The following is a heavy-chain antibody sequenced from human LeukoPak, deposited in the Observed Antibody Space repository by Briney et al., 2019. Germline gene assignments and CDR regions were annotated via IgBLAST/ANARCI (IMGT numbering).Heavy chain of an antibody. CDR3: ARDRLGYYGPGSYPTYNWFDP. J-gene: IGHJ5*02. CDR1: GGSISSYY. CDR2: IYTSGST. V-gene: IGHV4-4*07. Sequence: SETLSLTCTVSGGSISSYYWSWIRQPAGKGLEGIGRIYTSGSTNYNPSLKSRVTMSVDTSKNQFSLKLSSVTAADTAVYYCARDRLGYYGPGSYPTYNWFDPWGQGTLVTVSS. D-gene: IGHD3-10*01.